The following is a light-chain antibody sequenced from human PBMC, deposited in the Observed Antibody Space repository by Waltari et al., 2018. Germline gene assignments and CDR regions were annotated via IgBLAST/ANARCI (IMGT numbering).Light chain of an antibody. CDR3: LLSYSGAWV. Sequence: QAVVTQEPSLTVSPGGTVTLTCGSSTGAVTSGHYPYWFQQRPGQAPRTLIYEINNKHSRTPARFSGSLLGGKAALTLSGAQPEDEADYYCLLSYSGAWVFGGGTKLTVL. J-gene: IGLJ3*02. V-gene: IGLV7-46*01. CDR1: TGAVTSGHY. CDR2: EIN.